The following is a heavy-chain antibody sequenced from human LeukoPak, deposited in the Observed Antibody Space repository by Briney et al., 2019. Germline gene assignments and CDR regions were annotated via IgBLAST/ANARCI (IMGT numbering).Heavy chain of an antibody. J-gene: IGHJ5*02. D-gene: IGHD2-2*02. CDR2: IYHSGST. V-gene: IGHV4-30-2*01. CDR1: GGSISSGGYY. Sequence: SQTLSLTCTVSGGSISSGGYYWSWIRQPPGKGLEWIGYIYHSGSTYYNPSLKSRVTISVDRSKNQFSLKLSSVTAADTAVYYCARQYPSWFDPWGQGTLVTVSS. CDR3: ARQYPSWFDP.